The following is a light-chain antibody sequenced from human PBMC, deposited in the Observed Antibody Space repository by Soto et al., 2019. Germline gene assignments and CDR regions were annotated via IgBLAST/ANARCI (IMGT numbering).Light chain of an antibody. CDR1: SSNIGAGYD. Sequence: QSVLTQPPSVSGAPGQRVTISCTGSSSNIGAGYDVHWYQQLPGTAPKLLIYGNSNRPSGVPDRFSGSKSGTSASLAITGLQAEDEADYYCPSYDSSLSGRVVFGGGTTLTV. J-gene: IGLJ2*01. V-gene: IGLV1-40*01. CDR3: PSYDSSLSGRVV. CDR2: GNS.